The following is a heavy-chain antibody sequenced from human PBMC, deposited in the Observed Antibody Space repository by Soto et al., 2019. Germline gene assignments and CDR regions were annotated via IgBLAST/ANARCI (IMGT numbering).Heavy chain of an antibody. CDR3: ARGATMIVVRRNGQDAFDI. Sequence: SETLSLTCTVSGYSISSNNWWAWIRQPPGKGLEWIGYIYSSGSTNYNPSLKSRVTISVDTSKNQFSLKLSSVTAADTAVYYCARGATMIVVRRNGQDAFDIWGQGTMVTVSS. CDR2: IYSSGST. D-gene: IGHD3-22*01. CDR1: GYSISSNNW. J-gene: IGHJ3*02. V-gene: IGHV4-28*03.